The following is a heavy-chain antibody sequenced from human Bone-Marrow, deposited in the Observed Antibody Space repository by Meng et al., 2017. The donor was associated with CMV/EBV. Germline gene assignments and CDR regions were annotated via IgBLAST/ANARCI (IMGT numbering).Heavy chain of an antibody. Sequence: SETLSLTCTVSGGSMNTYYWSWIRQSPGKGLQWIGYIYYSGNTNYNPSLRSRVTISADTSKNQFSLKLTSVTAADTAVYYCARTAWFGELYYYYGFDIWGQGTTVTGSS. V-gene: IGHV4-59*01. D-gene: IGHD3-10*01. CDR1: GGSMNTYY. J-gene: IGHJ6*01. CDR3: ARTAWFGELYYYYGFDI. CDR2: IYYSGNT.